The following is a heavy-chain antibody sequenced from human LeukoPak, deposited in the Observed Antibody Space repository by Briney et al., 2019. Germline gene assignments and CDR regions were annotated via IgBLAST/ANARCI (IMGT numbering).Heavy chain of an antibody. D-gene: IGHD3-10*01. CDR1: GDSLSSIYYY. V-gene: IGHV4-39*01. CDR3: ARHADGHNLITAFDI. Sequence: SENLSLTCTVSGDSLSSIYYYWGWIRQPPGKGLEWMGRINYSGSTHYQPSLKSRVTISVDTSKTQFSLKVNSVTAADTAVYYCARHADGHNLITAFDIWGQGTMVTVSS. CDR2: INYSGST. J-gene: IGHJ3*02.